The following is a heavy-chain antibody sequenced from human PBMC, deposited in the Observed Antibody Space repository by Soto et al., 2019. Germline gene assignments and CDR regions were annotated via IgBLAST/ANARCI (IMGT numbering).Heavy chain of an antibody. CDR3: ATPRKNYYYYGMDV. V-gene: IGHV4-34*01. Sequence: AETLSLTCAVYGGSFSDYYCSCVRHAPGKGLEWVGEISPTGITKYNPSLKSRVTISVDASKNQFSLKLTSVTAADTAVYYCATPRKNYYYYGMDVWGQGTTVTVSS. CDR2: ISPTGIT. CDR1: GGSFSDYY. J-gene: IGHJ6*02.